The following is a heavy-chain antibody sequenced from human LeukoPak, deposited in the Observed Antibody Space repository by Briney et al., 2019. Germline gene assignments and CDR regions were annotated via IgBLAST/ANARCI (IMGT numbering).Heavy chain of an antibody. V-gene: IGHV1-18*01. J-gene: IGHJ4*02. CDR3: ARDRRVMVRGVIPFDY. Sequence: ASVKVSCKASGYTFTSYGISWVRQAPGQGLEWMGWISAYNGNTNHAQKLQGRVTMTTDTSTSTAYMELRSLRSDDTAVYYCARDRRVMVRGVIPFDYWGQGTLVTVSS. CDR1: GYTFTSYG. D-gene: IGHD3-10*01. CDR2: ISAYNGNT.